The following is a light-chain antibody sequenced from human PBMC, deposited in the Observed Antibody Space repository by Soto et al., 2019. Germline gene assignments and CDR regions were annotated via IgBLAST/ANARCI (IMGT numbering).Light chain of an antibody. CDR3: QQYNNWWT. CDR1: RSVNRN. Sequence: EIVMTQSPATLSVSPGERATLSCRASRSVNRNLAWYQQKPGQAPRLLIYAASTRATGIPARFSGSGSETEFTLTISSLQSEDFAIYYCQQYNNWWTFGQGTKVEI. CDR2: AAS. V-gene: IGKV3-15*01. J-gene: IGKJ1*01.